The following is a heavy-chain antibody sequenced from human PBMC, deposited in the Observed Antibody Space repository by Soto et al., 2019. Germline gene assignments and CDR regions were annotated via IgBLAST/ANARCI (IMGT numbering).Heavy chain of an antibody. CDR2: INPSGGST. J-gene: IGHJ4*02. CDR3: ARDSYYYDSSGYYRYLNY. CDR1: GYTFTSYY. V-gene: IGHV1-46*01. Sequence: GASVKVSCKASGYTFTSYYMHWVRQAPGQGLEWMGIINPSGGSTSYAQKFQGRVTMTRDTSTSTVYMELSSLRSEDTAVYYCARDSYYYDSSGYYRYLNYWGQGTLVTAPQ. D-gene: IGHD3-22*01.